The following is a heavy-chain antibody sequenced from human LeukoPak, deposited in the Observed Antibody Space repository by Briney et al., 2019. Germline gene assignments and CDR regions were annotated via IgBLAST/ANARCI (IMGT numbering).Heavy chain of an antibody. D-gene: IGHD2-15*01. V-gene: IGHV3-7*01. CDR2: IQDDGVEK. Sequence: GGSLRLSYAASGFNFSINWMTWVRQASGKGLEWVANIQDDGVEKNYVESVKGRFIISRDNAKDSLFLQMSSLRDEDTALYYCARGYAAIPDWGQGTLVTVSS. CDR1: GFNFSINW. CDR3: ARGYAAIPD. J-gene: IGHJ4*02.